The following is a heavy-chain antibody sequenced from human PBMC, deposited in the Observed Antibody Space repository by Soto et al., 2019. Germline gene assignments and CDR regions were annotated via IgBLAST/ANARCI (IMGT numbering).Heavy chain of an antibody. CDR3: ARGYCTSASCYHNWFGP. CDR1: GFTLSNYW. D-gene: IGHD2-2*01. J-gene: IGHJ5*02. V-gene: IGHV3-7*03. CDR2: IKLDGSEE. Sequence: GGSLRLSCAASGFTLSNYWMSWVRQAPGKGLEWVANIKLDGSEEYYVDSVKGRFNISRDNAKNSLYLKMNSLRAEDTAVYYCARGYCTSASCYHNWFGPCGQGTLVTFSS.